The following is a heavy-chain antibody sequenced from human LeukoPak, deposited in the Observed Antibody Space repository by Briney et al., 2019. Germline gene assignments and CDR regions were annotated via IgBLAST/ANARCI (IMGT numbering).Heavy chain of an antibody. V-gene: IGHV1-18*01. J-gene: IGHJ6*03. Sequence: ASVKVSCKASGYTFTSYGISWVQQAPGQGLEWMGWISAYNGNTNYARKLQGRVTMTTDTSTSTAYMELRSLRSDDTAVYYCARVVEEWIQLWLPTYYYYYYMDVWGKGTTVAVSS. CDR3: ARVVEEWIQLWLPTYYYYYYMDV. CDR2: ISAYNGNT. D-gene: IGHD5-18*01. CDR1: GYTFTSYG.